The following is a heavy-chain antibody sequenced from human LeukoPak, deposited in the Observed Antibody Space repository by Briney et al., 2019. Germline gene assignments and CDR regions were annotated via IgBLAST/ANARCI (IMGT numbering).Heavy chain of an antibody. Sequence: PGGSLRLSCAASGFSFSGYSMHWVRQAPGKGLEWVTFMSSDGGNHYHADSVKGRFTISRDNSKNALYMQMNSLRAEDTAVYHCARGHASGSWLIDYWGLGTLVTVSS. CDR2: MSSDGGNH. CDR1: GFSFSGYS. CDR3: ARGHASGSWLIDY. D-gene: IGHD3-10*01. J-gene: IGHJ4*02. V-gene: IGHV3-30*01.